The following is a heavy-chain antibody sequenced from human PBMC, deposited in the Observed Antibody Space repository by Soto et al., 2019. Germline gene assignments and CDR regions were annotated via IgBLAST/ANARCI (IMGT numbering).Heavy chain of an antibody. D-gene: IGHD3-22*01. CDR2: ISAGGGRT. V-gene: IGHV3-23*01. Sequence: GGSLRLSCAASGFTFSSYAMGWVHQAPGEGLELVSTISAGGGRTYYADSVKGRFTISRDNSKNTLYLQMNSLRAEDTAVYYCTKGYYYDTCGYFDSWGQGTLVTVSS. J-gene: IGHJ4*02. CDR3: TKGYYYDTCGYFDS. CDR1: GFTFSSYA.